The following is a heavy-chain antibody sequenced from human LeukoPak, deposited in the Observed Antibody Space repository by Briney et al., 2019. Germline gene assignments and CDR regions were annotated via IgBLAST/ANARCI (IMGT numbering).Heavy chain of an antibody. V-gene: IGHV3-23*01. CDR1: VFTFSSYA. Sequence: GGSLRLSCAASVFTFSSYAMSWVRKAPGKGLEWVSAISGSGGSTYYADSVKGRFTISRDNSKNTLYLQMNSLRAEDTAVYYCAKDRYSSGWYVDYWGQGTLVTVSS. J-gene: IGHJ4*02. CDR3: AKDRYSSGWYVDY. CDR2: ISGSGGST. D-gene: IGHD6-19*01.